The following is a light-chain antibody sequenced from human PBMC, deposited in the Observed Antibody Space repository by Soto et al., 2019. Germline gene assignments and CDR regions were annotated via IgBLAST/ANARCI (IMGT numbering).Light chain of an antibody. CDR3: QQRSNWPST. Sequence: EIVLTQSPATLSLSPGERAALSCRASQSVSGYLAWYQQKPGQAPRLLMYDASNRATGIPARFSGSGSGTDFTLTISSLEPEDFAVSYCQQRSNWPSTFGGGTKVEIK. J-gene: IGKJ4*01. V-gene: IGKV3-11*01. CDR2: DAS. CDR1: QSVSGY.